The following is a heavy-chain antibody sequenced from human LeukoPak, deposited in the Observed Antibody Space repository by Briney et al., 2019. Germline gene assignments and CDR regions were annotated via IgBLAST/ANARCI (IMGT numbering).Heavy chain of an antibody. V-gene: IGHV3-53*01. CDR3: ASTWELLSPGAHIYGMDV. J-gene: IGHJ6*02. CDR1: GFTVSSNY. Sequence: HPGGSLRLSCAASGFTVSSNYMSWVRQAPGKGLEWVSVIYSGGSTYYADSVRGRFTISRDNSKNTLYLQMNSLRAEDTAVYYCASTWELLSPGAHIYGMDVWGQGTTVTVSS. D-gene: IGHD1-26*01. CDR2: IYSGGST.